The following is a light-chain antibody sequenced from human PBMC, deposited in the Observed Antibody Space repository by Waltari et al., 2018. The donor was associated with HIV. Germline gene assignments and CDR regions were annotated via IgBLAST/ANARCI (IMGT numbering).Light chain of an antibody. CDR2: AAS. CDR1: QSISSY. J-gene: IGKJ4*01. CDR3: QQSFSTLT. V-gene: IGKV1-39*01. Sequence: DIHMTQSPSSTSASVGDRVTMTCRASQSISSYLNWYQQKPGKDPKLLIYAASILQSGVPSRFSGSGSGTDFTLTISSLQPEDFATYYCQQSFSTLTFGGGTKVEIK.